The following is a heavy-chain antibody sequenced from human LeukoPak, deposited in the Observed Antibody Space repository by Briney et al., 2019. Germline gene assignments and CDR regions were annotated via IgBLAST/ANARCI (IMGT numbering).Heavy chain of an antibody. CDR2: IHPNRGGA. CDR3: ARAPAGGPSRFFDY. Sequence: GASVRVPCAASGDTSTGYYTHWARQATGQGLDWMGWIHPNRGGAHFAQKFQGRVSMTRDSSISTAYMEVSSLRSDDAAVYYCARAPAGGPSRFFDYGGQGTLVTVSS. V-gene: IGHV1-2*02. CDR1: GDTSTGYY. J-gene: IGHJ4*02. D-gene: IGHD3-3*01.